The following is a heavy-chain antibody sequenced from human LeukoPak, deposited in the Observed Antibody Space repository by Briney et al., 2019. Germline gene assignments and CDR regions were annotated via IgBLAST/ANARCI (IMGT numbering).Heavy chain of an antibody. D-gene: IGHD5-12*01. CDR1: GGSISSSGYY. J-gene: IGHJ4*02. Sequence: SETLSLTCTVSGGSISSSGYYWGWIRQPPGKGLEWIGSIFYSGSAYYSPSLKSRITISVDTSKNQFSLRLSSVTAADTAVYCCARMASDYDSRGNFDYWGQGTLVTVSS. CDR3: ARMASDYDSRGNFDY. V-gene: IGHV4-39*07. CDR2: IFYSGSA.